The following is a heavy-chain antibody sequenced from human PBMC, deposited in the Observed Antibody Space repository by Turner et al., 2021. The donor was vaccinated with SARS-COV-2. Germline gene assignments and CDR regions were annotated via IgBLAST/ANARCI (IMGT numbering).Heavy chain of an antibody. Sequence: QVQLVESGVGVVQPGRSLRLSCAASGFTFSSYAMHWVRQAPGKGLEWVAVISYDGSNKYYADSVKGRFTISRDNAKNTLYLQMNSLRAEDTAVYYCARDGGSFWGDLAWGGYYYYAMDVWGQGTTVTVSS. CDR1: GFTFSSYA. J-gene: IGHJ6*02. CDR3: ARDGGSFWGDLAWGGYYYYAMDV. CDR2: ISYDGSNK. D-gene: IGHD3-3*01. V-gene: IGHV3-30*01.